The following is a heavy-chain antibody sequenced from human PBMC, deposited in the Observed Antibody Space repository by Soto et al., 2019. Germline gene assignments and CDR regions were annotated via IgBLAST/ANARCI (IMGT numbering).Heavy chain of an antibody. D-gene: IGHD1-26*01. CDR3: ARRYGSAIDY. V-gene: IGHV4-34*10. CDR1: GGSFSGYY. J-gene: IGHJ4*02. CDR2: INHSGST. Sequence: SETLSLTCAVYGGSFSGYYWTWIRQPPGKGLEWIGEINHSGSTNCNPSLKSRITMSLDTSKNQFSLKLSSVTAADTAVYYCARRYGSAIDYWGQGTLVTVSS.